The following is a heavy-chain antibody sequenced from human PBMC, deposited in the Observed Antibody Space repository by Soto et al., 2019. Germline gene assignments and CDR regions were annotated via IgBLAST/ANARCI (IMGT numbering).Heavy chain of an antibody. Sequence: GGSLRLSCAASGFTFSSYAMKWVRQAPGKGLEWVSLIGESGTPTYYADSVKGRFAISRDNSGNTLFLEMYSLRAEDTAVYYCARYLPDVRYYGMDVWGQGTTVTVS. CDR1: GFTFSSYA. J-gene: IGHJ6*02. CDR3: ARYLPDVRYYGMDV. D-gene: IGHD2-2*01. V-gene: IGHV3-23*01. CDR2: IGESGTPT.